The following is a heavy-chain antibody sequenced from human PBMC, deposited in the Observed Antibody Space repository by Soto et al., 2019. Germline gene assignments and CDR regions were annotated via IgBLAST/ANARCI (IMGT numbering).Heavy chain of an antibody. Sequence: QITMKESGPALVKPTQTLTVTCSFSGFSLTTSAAGVGWIRQTPGKALEWLAVIFGHGNEKYSPSLKNRLTITKDNYKSQVVLTMTNVDPLDTATYYCAHISYSGTYYFDSWGQGTLVTVSS. CDR2: IFGHGNE. V-gene: IGHV2-5*01. J-gene: IGHJ4*02. CDR1: GFSLTTSAAG. D-gene: IGHD1-26*01. CDR3: AHISYSGTYYFDS.